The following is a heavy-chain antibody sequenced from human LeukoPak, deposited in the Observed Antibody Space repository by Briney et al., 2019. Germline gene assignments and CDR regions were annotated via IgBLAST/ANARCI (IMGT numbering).Heavy chain of an antibody. CDR3: AREDWGSYRGSNSDWFDP. CDR1: GGSISSYY. Sequence: SETLSLTCTVSGGSISSYYWSWIRQPAGKGLEWIGRIYTSGSTNYNPSLKSRVTMSVDTSKNQFSLKLSSVTAADTAVYYCAREDWGSYRGSNSDWFDPWGQGTLVTVSS. CDR2: IYTSGST. J-gene: IGHJ5*02. V-gene: IGHV4-4*07. D-gene: IGHD3-16*02.